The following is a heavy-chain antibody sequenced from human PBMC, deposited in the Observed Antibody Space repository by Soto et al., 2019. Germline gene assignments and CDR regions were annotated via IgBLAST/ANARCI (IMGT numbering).Heavy chain of an antibody. CDR3: AKKVNSGPGSQYFDY. D-gene: IGHD3-10*01. Sequence: LRLSCAASGFTFSSYSMSWVRQAPGKGLEWVSGFRTGGDDGTTYYADSVKGRFTISRDNSKNTLFLQMNSLRAEDTAIYYCAKKVNSGPGSQYFDYWGQGTLVTVS. J-gene: IGHJ4*02. CDR2: FRTGGDDGTT. CDR1: GFTFSSYS. V-gene: IGHV3-23*01.